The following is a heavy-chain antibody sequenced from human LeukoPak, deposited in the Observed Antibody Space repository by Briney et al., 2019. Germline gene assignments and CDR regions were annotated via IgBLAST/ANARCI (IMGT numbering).Heavy chain of an antibody. CDR3: ARGGGYYYDSSGYPRPFDY. Sequence: GASVKVSCKASGYTFTSYGISWVRQAPGQGLEWMGWISAYNGNTNYAQKLQGRVTMTTDTSTSTAYMELRSLRSDDTAVYYCARGGGYYYDSSGYPRPFDYWGQGTLVTVSS. V-gene: IGHV1-18*01. J-gene: IGHJ4*02. D-gene: IGHD3-22*01. CDR2: ISAYNGNT. CDR1: GYTFTSYG.